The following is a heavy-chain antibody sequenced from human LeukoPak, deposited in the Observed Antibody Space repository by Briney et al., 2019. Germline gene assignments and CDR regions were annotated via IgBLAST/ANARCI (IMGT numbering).Heavy chain of an antibody. J-gene: IGHJ4*02. CDR1: GFTFSSYA. CDR2: IPYDGSNK. V-gene: IGHV3-30-3*01. CDR3: ARDSKRITISPLDY. Sequence: GGSLRLSCAASGFTFSSYAMHWVRQAPGKGLEWVAVIPYDGSNKHYADSVKGRFTISRDNSKNTLYLQMNSLRAEDTAVYYCARDSKRITISPLDYWGQGTLVTVSS. D-gene: IGHD3-3*01.